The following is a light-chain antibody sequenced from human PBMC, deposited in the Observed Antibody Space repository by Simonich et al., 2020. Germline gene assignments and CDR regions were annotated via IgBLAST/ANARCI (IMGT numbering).Light chain of an antibody. CDR2: YVS. V-gene: IGLV2-14*01. J-gene: IGLJ3*02. Sequence: QSALTQPASVSGSPGQSITISCTGTSSGVGGYNYVSWYQQHPGKAPKLMIYYVSKRPSGVSNRFSGSKSGNTASLTISGLQAEDEADYYCSSYTSSSTLVFGGGTKLTVL. CDR3: SSYTSSSTLV. CDR1: SSGVGGYNY.